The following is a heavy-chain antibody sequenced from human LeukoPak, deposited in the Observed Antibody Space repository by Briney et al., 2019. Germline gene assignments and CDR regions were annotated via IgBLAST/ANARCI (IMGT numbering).Heavy chain of an antibody. J-gene: IGHJ4*02. CDR2: INSDGSST. Sequence: GGSLRLSCAASGFTFSSYWMHWVRQAPGKGLVWVSRINSDGSSTNYADPVKGRFTISRDNAKNTLYLQMDSLRAEDTAVYYCARALTTSTTVTTGYWGQGILVTVSS. CDR1: GFTFSSYW. D-gene: IGHD4-17*01. CDR3: ARALTTSTTVTTGY. V-gene: IGHV3-74*01.